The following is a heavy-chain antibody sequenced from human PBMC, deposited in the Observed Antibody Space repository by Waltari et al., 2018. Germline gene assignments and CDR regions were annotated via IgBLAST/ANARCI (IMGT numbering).Heavy chain of an antibody. D-gene: IGHD3-22*01. V-gene: IGHV3-23*01. Sequence: EVQLLDSGGGLVQPGGPLRLSCEASGFAFASFGLSWIRQPPGEGLQWVAGISGSGESTYYTNCVKGRVTISRDNEKNIVYLQVSSLRAEDTATYFCARDGYSYATGYYSWGYFDFWGQGTLVTVAS. CDR1: GFAFASFG. CDR2: ISGSGEST. J-gene: IGHJ4*02. CDR3: ARDGYSYATGYYSWGYFDF.